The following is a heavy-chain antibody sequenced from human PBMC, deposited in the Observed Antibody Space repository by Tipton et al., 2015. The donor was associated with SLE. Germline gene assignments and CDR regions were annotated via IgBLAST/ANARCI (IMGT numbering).Heavy chain of an antibody. J-gene: IGHJ5*01. CDR3: ARDPTGYNWFDS. Sequence: TLSLTCTVSGGSISSHYWSWIRQPPGKGLEWIGYIYYSGSTNYNPSLKSRVTISVDTSKNQFSLKLSSVTAADTAVYYCARDPTGYNWFDSWGQGTLVTVSS. D-gene: IGHD1-1*01. V-gene: IGHV4-59*11. CDR1: GGSISSHY. CDR2: IYYSGST.